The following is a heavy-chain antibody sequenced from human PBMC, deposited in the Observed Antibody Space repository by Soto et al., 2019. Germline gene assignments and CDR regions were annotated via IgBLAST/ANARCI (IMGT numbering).Heavy chain of an antibody. CDR1: GFTFSNAW. J-gene: IGHJ4*02. V-gene: IGHV3-15*07. CDR3: TTAGPDCTNGVCYGY. CDR2: IKSKTDGGTT. Sequence: GGSLRLSCAASGFTFSNAWMNWVRQAPGKGLEWVGRIKSKTDGGTTDYAAPVKGRFTISRDDSKNTLYLQMNSLKTEDTAVYYCTTAGPDCTNGVCYGYWGQGTLVTVSS. D-gene: IGHD2-8*01.